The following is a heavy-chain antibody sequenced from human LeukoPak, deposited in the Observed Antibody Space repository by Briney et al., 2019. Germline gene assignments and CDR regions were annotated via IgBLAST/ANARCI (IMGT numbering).Heavy chain of an antibody. CDR3: ATSTVTQRVFDY. CDR2: INPNSGGT. V-gene: IGHV1-2*02. Sequence: ASVKVSCKASGYTFTGYYMHWVRQAPGQGLEWMGWINPNSGGTNYAQKFQGRVTMTRDTSISTAYMELSSLRSEDTAVYYCATSTVTQRVFDYWGQGTLVTVSS. CDR1: GYTFTGYY. J-gene: IGHJ4*02. D-gene: IGHD4-17*01.